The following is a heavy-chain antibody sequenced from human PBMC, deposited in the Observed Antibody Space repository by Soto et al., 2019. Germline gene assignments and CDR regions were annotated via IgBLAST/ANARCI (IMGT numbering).Heavy chain of an antibody. Sequence: EVQLMESGGDLVQAGGSLRVSCVASGFTFSSYAMSWVRQAPGKGLGWVSGSSGGGHSTYYTDSVKGRFTISRDNSKNTLYLQMNGLRAEDTAVYFCAKDLAVWWSSQVDSWGHGTLVTVSS. CDR3: AKDLAVWWSSQVDS. CDR1: GFTFSSYA. J-gene: IGHJ5*01. V-gene: IGHV3-23*01. D-gene: IGHD2-21*01. CDR2: SSGGGHST.